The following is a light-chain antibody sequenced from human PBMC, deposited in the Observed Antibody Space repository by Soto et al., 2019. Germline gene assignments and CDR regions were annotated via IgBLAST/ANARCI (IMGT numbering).Light chain of an antibody. CDR3: QQYNSNPYA. Sequence: DIQMTQSPSTLSASVGDRVTITCRASQSISGWLAWYQHKPGRAPYLLIYDAVNLENGVPSRFSGSGSGTEFTLTISSLQPDDFATYYCQQYNSNPYAFGQGTKLEIK. J-gene: IGKJ2*01. V-gene: IGKV1-5*01. CDR1: QSISGW. CDR2: DAV.